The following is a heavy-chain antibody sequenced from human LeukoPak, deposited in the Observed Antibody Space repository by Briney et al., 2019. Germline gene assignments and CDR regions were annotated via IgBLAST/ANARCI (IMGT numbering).Heavy chain of an antibody. V-gene: IGHV3-23*01. CDR1: GFTFSSYA. CDR3: AKRSPRDIVVVPAALGYGMDV. CDR2: ISGSGGST. Sequence: GGSLRLSCAASGFTFSSYAMSWVRQAPGKGLEWVSAISGSGGSTYYAGSVKGRFTISRDNSKNTLYLQMNSLRAEDTAVYYCAKRSPRDIVVVPAALGYGMDVWGQGTTVTVSS. J-gene: IGHJ6*02. D-gene: IGHD2-2*01.